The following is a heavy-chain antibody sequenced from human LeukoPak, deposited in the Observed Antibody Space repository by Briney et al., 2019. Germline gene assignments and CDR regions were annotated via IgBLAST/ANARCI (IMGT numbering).Heavy chain of an antibody. D-gene: IGHD4-17*01. J-gene: IGHJ4*02. CDR3: ATLTLSVTLDY. CDR2: IGGSGGST. CDR1: GFTFSSYA. Sequence: GGSLRLSCAASGFTFSSYAMNWVRRAPGKGLEWVSAIGGSGGSTYYADSVKGRFTISRDNAKNSLYLQMNSLRAKDTAVYYCATLTLSVTLDYWGQGTLVTVSS. V-gene: IGHV3-23*01.